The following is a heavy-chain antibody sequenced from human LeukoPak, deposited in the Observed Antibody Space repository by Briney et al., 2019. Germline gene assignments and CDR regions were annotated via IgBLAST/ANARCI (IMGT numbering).Heavy chain of an antibody. CDR2: IYSGGIT. CDR3: ARPRSGSYYFDY. J-gene: IGHJ4*02. V-gene: IGHV3-66*04. Sequence: PGGSLRLSCAASGFTVSSTSMSWVRQAPGKGLEWVSLIYSGGITYYADSVKGRFTISRDNSKDTLYLQMSSLRAEDTALYYCARPRSGSYYFDYWGQGTLVTVSS. D-gene: IGHD1-26*01. CDR1: GFTVSSTS.